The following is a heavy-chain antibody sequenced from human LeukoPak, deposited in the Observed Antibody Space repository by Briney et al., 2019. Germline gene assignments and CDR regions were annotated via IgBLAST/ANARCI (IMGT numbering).Heavy chain of an antibody. CDR3: ARDNEQLNAAFDI. Sequence: SETLSLTCTVSGGSLSSYYWRWIRQPAGKGLEGIGRIYTSGSTNYNPSLKSRVPMSVDTSKHQFPLKLSSVTAAAPAVYYCARDNEQLNAAFDIWGHGTMVTVSS. CDR1: GGSLSSYY. D-gene: IGHD6-6*01. V-gene: IGHV4-4*07. CDR2: IYTSGST. J-gene: IGHJ3*02.